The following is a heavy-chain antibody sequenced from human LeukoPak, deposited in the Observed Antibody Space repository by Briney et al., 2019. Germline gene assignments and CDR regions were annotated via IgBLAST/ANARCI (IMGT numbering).Heavy chain of an antibody. CDR1: GYTFTSYA. CDR3: ASSSFSWGGDLFDY. D-gene: IGHD7-27*01. Sequence: LRASVKVSCKASGYTFTSYAMHWVRQAPGQGLEWMGIINPNGGSANYAQKFRGRVTMTRDTSTTTVYMELSSLRSEDTAVYYCASSSFSWGGDLFDYWGQGTLVTVSS. CDR2: INPNGGSA. J-gene: IGHJ4*02. V-gene: IGHV1-46*01.